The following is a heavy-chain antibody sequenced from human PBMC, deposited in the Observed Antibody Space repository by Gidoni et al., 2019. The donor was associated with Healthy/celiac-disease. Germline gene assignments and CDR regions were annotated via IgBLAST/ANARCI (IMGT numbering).Heavy chain of an antibody. CDR2: IGTAGDT. CDR3: ARGRLPKGGMDV. CDR1: GFTFRSYD. Sequence: EVQLVESGGGLVQPGGSLRLSCAASGFTFRSYDMHWVRQATGKGLEWVSAIGTAGDTYYPGSVKGRFTISRENAKNSLYLQMNSLRAGDTAVYYCARGRLPKGGMDVWGQGTTVTVSS. V-gene: IGHV3-13*01. J-gene: IGHJ6*02. D-gene: IGHD5-12*01.